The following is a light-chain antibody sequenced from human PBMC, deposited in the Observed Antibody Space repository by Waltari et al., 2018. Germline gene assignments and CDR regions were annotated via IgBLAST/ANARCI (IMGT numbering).Light chain of an antibody. J-gene: IGKJ1*01. V-gene: IGKV1-5*03. Sequence: DIXMTXSXSTXXASVGXRXTITCRASQSISSWLAWYQQKPGKAPKLLIYKASSLESGVPSRFSGSGSGTEFTLXXSSLQPXXXATYYXXXXNSYSRTFXXXXKVEIK. CDR2: KAS. CDR1: QSISSW. CDR3: XXXNSYSRT.